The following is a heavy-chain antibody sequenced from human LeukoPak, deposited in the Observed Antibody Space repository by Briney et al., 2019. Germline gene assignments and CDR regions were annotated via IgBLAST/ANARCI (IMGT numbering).Heavy chain of an antibody. V-gene: IGHV1-46*01. J-gene: IGHJ5*02. D-gene: IGHD1-26*01. CDR3: ARDNSVGDTAWWFDP. CDR2: INPSGGST. CDR1: GYTFTSYY. Sequence: ASVKVSCEASGYTFTSYYMHWVRQAPGQGLEWMGIINPSGGSTSYAQKFQGRVTMTRDMSTSTVYMELSSLRSEDTAVYYCARDNSVGDTAWWFDPWGQGTLVTVSS.